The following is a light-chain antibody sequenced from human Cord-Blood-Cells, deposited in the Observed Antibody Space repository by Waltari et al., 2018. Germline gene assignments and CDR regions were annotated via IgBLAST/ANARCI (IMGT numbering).Light chain of an antibody. J-gene: IGLJ2*01. CDR1: PSGTKY. CDR3: QAWDSSTVV. Sequence: SYQLTHPPSASVSPLHTPSLSSAVDPSGTKYACWYQQKPGQSPVLVIYQDSKRPSGIPERFSGSNSGNTATLTISGIQAMDEADYYCQAWDSSTVVFGGGTKLTVL. CDR2: QDS. V-gene: IGLV3-1*01.